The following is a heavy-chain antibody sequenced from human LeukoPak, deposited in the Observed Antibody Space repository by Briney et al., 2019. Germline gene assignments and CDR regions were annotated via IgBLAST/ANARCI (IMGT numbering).Heavy chain of an antibody. J-gene: IGHJ4*02. CDR2: ISRSSSYI. V-gene: IGHV3-21*01. CDR3: ARGTLGLNPDIFEE. CDR1: GFTFNTYT. D-gene: IGHD7-27*01. Sequence: PGGSLRLSCAASGFTFNTYTMDWVRQAPGKGLEWVSSISRSSSYIYYSDSVKGRFTMSRDNAKNSLYLQMNRLRAEDTAVYYCARGTLGLNPDIFEEWGQGTLVTVSS.